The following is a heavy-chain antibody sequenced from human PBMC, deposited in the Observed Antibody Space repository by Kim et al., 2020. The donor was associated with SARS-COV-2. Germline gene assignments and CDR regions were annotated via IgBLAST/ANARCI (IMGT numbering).Heavy chain of an antibody. Sequence: YAQNVQGRVTMTEDTATDTAYMELSSLRSEDTAVYYCETDFPLGDSVFDYWGPGTLVTVSS. V-gene: IGHV1-24*01. D-gene: IGHD2-21*01. J-gene: IGHJ4*02. CDR3: ETDFPLGDSVFDY.